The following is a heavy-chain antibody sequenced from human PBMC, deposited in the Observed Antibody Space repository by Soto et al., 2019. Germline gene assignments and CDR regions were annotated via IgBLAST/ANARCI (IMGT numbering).Heavy chain of an antibody. D-gene: IGHD5-18*01. V-gene: IGHV3-74*02. CDR2: IKYDATIA. Sequence: EVQLVESGGGLVQPGGSLRLSCVASGFTFTTYWIHWVRQAPGKGLAWVSRIKYDATIARHAEFVKGRFTISRNNAENTLYLQMNSLTGDDTGVYYCARGIRNYYGVDVWGQGTTVTVSS. CDR1: GFTFTTYW. CDR3: ARGIRNYYGVDV. J-gene: IGHJ6*02.